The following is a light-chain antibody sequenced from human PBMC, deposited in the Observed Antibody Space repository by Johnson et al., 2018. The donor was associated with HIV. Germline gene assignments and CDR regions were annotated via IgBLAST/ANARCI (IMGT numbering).Light chain of an antibody. CDR3: GTGDSSLTSYAVRPCARHLPSCV. CDR1: SSNIGNNY. Sequence: QSVLTQPPSVSAAPGQKVTISCSGSSSNIGNNYVSWYQQLPGTAPKLLIYDNNKRPSGIPGRFSGSKSAPSATLGITGLQTGDEAGTDCGTGDSSLTSYAVRPCARHLPSCVFCAATKVTVL. CDR2: DNN. V-gene: IGLV1-51*01. J-gene: IGLJ1*01.